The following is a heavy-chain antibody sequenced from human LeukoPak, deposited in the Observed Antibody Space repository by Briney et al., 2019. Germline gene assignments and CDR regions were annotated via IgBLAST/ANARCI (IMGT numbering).Heavy chain of an antibody. CDR2: IYHSGST. V-gene: IGHV4-38-2*02. D-gene: IGHD3-22*01. Sequence: SETLSLTCTVSGYSISSGYYWGWIRQPPGKGLEWIGSIYHSGSTYYNPSLKSRVTISVDTSKNQFSLKLSSVTAADTAVYYCVDYDTQKGYFDPWGQGTLVTVSS. CDR1: GYSISSGYY. J-gene: IGHJ5*02. CDR3: VDYDTQKGYFDP.